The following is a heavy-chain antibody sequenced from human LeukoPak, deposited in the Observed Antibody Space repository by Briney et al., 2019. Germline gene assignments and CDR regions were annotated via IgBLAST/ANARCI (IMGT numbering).Heavy chain of an antibody. D-gene: IGHD5-12*01. Sequence: SETLSLTCTVSGGSISSYYWSWIRQPPGKGLEWIGYIYYSGSTNYNPSLKSRATISVDTSKNQFSLKLSSVTAADTAVYYCARVSGYDWESFYDYWGQGTLVTVSS. V-gene: IGHV4-59*01. CDR1: GGSISSYY. CDR3: ARVSGYDWESFYDY. CDR2: IYYSGST. J-gene: IGHJ4*02.